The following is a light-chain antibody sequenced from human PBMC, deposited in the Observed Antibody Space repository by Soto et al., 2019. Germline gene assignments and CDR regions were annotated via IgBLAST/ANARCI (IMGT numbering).Light chain of an antibody. J-gene: IGKJ5*01. CDR3: QQSYPALSIT. Sequence: DIQMTQSPSSLSASVGDRVTITCRASENINRHLHWYQQQPGKAPKLQIYAASSLQNGVPSRFRGGGSGTDFTLIITNLQPEDFATYYCQQSYPALSITFRQGTRLEIK. CDR1: ENINRH. V-gene: IGKV1-39*01. CDR2: AAS.